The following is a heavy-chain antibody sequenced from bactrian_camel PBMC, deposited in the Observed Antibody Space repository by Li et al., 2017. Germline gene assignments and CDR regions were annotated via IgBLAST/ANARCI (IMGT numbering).Heavy chain of an antibody. Sequence: VQLVESGGGLVQPGGSLRLSCAASGDTHELYCMGWFRQAPGKGLEWVSHISPGGDTTYYADSVKGRFAISRDNAKNTVYLQMNSLKSEDTALYYCATLEPGYWGQGTQVTVS. CDR1: GDTHELYC. V-gene: IGHV3S1*01. J-gene: IGHJ4*01. CDR3: ATLEPGY. CDR2: ISPGGDTT.